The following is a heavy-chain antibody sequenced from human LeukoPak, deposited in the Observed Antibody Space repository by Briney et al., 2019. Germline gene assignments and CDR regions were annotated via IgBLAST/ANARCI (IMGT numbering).Heavy chain of an antibody. V-gene: IGHV4-39*01. CDR3: ARWGDCSSTSCYGSSRWFDP. CDR2: IYYSGST. D-gene: IGHD2-2*01. CDR1: GGSISSSSYY. Sequence: SETLSLTCTVSGGSISSSSYYWGWIRQPPGKGLEWIGSIYYSGSTYYNPSLKSRVTISVDTSKNQFSLKLSSVTAADTAVYYCARWGDCSSTSCYGSSRWFDPWGQGTLVTVSS. J-gene: IGHJ5*02.